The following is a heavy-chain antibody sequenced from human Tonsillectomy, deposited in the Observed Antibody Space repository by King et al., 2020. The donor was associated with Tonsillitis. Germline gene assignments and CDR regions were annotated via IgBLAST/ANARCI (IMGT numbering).Heavy chain of an antibody. D-gene: IGHD6-19*01. Sequence: ITLKESGPTLVKPTQTLTLTCTFSGFSLSTNGVGVGWVRQPPGKALEWLAFIYWDDDKRYNPSLRSRLTITKDTSKNQVVLTVTNMDPVDTATYYCAHRRDDRSSGWNEGFFDYWGQGSLVTVSS. V-gene: IGHV2-5*02. J-gene: IGHJ4*01. CDR1: GFSLSTNGVG. CDR3: AHRRDDRSSGWNEGFFDY. CDR2: IYWDDDK.